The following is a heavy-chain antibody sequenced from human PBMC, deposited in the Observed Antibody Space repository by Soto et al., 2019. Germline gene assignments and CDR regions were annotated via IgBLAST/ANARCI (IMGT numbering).Heavy chain of an antibody. CDR3: ATGTDYGDSHLDY. CDR1: GFSFSSYG. D-gene: IGHD4-17*01. Sequence: QVQLVESGGGVVQPGRSLRLSCAASGFSFSSYGMHWVRQAPGKGLEWVAVIWYDGSNKYYADSVKGRCTISRDNSKNTLYLQMNSLRAEDTAVYYCATGTDYGDSHLDYWGQGTLVTVSS. J-gene: IGHJ4*02. V-gene: IGHV3-33*01. CDR2: IWYDGSNK.